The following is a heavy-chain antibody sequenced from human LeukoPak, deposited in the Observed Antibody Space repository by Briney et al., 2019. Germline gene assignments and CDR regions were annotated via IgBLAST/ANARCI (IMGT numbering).Heavy chain of an antibody. CDR2: ISGSGGST. V-gene: IGHV3-23*01. CDR3: ARGHSGWYDY. J-gene: IGHJ4*02. CDR1: GFTFSTYS. Sequence: GGSLRLSCAASGFTFSTYSMNWVRQAPGKGLEWVSAISGSGGSTYYADSVKGRFTISRDNSKNTLYLQMNSLRAEDTAVYYCARGHSGWYDYWGQGTLVTVSS. D-gene: IGHD6-19*01.